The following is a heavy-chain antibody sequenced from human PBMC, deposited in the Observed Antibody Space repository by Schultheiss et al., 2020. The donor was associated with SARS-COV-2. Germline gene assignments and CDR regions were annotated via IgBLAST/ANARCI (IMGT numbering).Heavy chain of an antibody. CDR2: IYHSGST. J-gene: IGHJ5*02. CDR1: GGSISSSNW. Sequence: SETLSLTCAVSGGSISSSNWWSWVRQPPGKGLEWIGEIYHSGSTNYNPSLKSRVSISRDTSKNQFSLKLSSVTAADTAVYYCARQAVVVLGWFDPWGQGTLVTVSS. D-gene: IGHD2-15*01. CDR3: ARQAVVVLGWFDP. V-gene: IGHV4-4*02.